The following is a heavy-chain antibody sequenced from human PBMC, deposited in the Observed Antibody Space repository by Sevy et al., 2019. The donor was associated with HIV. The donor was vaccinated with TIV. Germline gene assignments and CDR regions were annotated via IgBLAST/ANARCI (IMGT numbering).Heavy chain of an antibody. CDR3: VREGVGGYSYGFDY. CDR1: GFTFSIYW. J-gene: IGHJ4*02. Sequence: GESLKISCAASGFTFSIYWMHWVRQVPGKGLVWVSRINSDGSSTRYADSVKGRFTFSRDNAKNTLYLQMNSLRAEDTAVYYCVREGVGGYSYGFDYWGQGTLVTVSS. V-gene: IGHV3-74*01. D-gene: IGHD5-18*01. CDR2: INSDGSST.